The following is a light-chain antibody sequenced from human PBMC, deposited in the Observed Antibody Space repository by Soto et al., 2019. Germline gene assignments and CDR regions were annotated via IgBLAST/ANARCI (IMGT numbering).Light chain of an antibody. Sequence: AGRLCLYVGVKASDSRRASQSVSSSYLAWYQQKPGQAPRLLSCGVSSRATGILDRSSGPGSRTDFTLTIRRLEPDDFAVYYCQQYGSSTPTFGQGTKVDIK. CDR2: GVS. V-gene: IGKV3-20*01. J-gene: IGKJ1*01. CDR3: QQYGSSTPT. CDR1: QSVSSSY.